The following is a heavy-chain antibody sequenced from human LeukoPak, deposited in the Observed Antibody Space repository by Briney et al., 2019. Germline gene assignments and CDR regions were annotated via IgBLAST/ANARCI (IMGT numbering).Heavy chain of an antibody. CDR1: GGSISSGSYY. D-gene: IGHD5-18*01. CDR2: IYTSGST. CDR3: AREDLRYGYYYFDY. J-gene: IGHJ4*02. Sequence: SETLSLTCTVSGGSISSGSYYWSWIRQPAGKGLEWIGRIYTSGSTNYNPSLKSRVTISVDTSKNQFSLKLSSVTAADTAVYYCAREDLRYGYYYFDYWGQGTLVTVSS. V-gene: IGHV4-61*02.